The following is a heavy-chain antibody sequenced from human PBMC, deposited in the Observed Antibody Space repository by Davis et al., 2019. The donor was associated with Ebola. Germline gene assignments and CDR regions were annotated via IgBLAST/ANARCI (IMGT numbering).Heavy chain of an antibody. CDR2: ISVRSIT. CDR1: GFIFSGYA. Sequence: GESLKISCAASGFIFSGYAMSWVRQAPGKGLEWVSSISVRSITYHADSVKGRFTISRDNSKNTLYLQMNSLRAEDTAVYYCAKVHPPTTVTTGWFDPWGQGTLATVSS. J-gene: IGHJ5*02. D-gene: IGHD4-17*01. CDR3: AKVHPPTTVTTGWFDP. V-gene: IGHV3-23*01.